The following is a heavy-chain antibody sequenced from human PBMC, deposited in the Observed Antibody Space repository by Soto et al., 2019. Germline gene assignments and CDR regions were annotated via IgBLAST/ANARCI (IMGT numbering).Heavy chain of an antibody. D-gene: IGHD3-16*01. Sequence: GGSLRLSCAASGFTFDDYGMHWVRQVPGKGLEWVSGISWSSDTLDYADSVKGRFTISRDNAKNSLYLQMNSLRAEDTAVYHCARENPTRGGGAFDIWGQGTMVTVSS. CDR2: ISWSSDTL. CDR3: ARENPTRGGGAFDI. J-gene: IGHJ3*02. V-gene: IGHV3-9*01. CDR1: GFTFDDYG.